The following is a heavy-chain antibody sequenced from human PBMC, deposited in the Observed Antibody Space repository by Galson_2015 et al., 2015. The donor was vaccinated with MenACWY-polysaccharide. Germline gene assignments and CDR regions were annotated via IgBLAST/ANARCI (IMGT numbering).Heavy chain of an antibody. Sequence: SEPLSLTCPVSGGSVTSDNDYWGWLRQPPGKGLEWIGYMSYSGRGNSNPSLKSRVTVFIDTSKKQFSLRLTSVTAADTAMYYCVRDPTYSGSFGWFDPWGQGTLVTVSS. CDR1: GGSVTSDNDY. J-gene: IGHJ5*02. CDR2: MSYSGRG. D-gene: IGHD1-26*01. V-gene: IGHV4-61*01. CDR3: VRDPTYSGSFGWFDP.